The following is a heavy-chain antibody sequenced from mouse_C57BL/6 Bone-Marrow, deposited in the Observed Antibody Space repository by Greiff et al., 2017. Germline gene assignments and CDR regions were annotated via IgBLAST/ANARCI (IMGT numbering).Heavy chain of an antibody. CDR2: IYPRSGNT. V-gene: IGHV1-81*01. Sequence: QVQLQQSGAELARPGASVKLSCKASGYTFTSYGISWVKQRTGQGLEWIGEIYPRSGNTYYNEKFKGKATLTADKSSSTAYMELRSLTSEDSAVYFCASRVFYYYGSSLYAMDYWCQGTSVTVSS. J-gene: IGHJ4*01. D-gene: IGHD1-1*01. CDR1: GYTFTSYG. CDR3: ASRVFYYYGSSLYAMDY.